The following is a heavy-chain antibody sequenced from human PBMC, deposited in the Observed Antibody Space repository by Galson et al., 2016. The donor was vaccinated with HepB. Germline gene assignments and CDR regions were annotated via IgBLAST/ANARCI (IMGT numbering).Heavy chain of an antibody. CDR2: ISGSGAST. Sequence: LRLSCAASGFTFSTYPMIWVRQAPGKGLEWVSDISGSGASTHYRDSVKGRFIISRDNSKNTLSLQMNNLRVEDTAVYYCTKDGDRKDDDWGQGTLVTVSS. V-gene: IGHV3-23*01. CDR3: TKDGDRKDDD. CDR1: GFTFSTYP. D-gene: IGHD2-21*01. J-gene: IGHJ4*02.